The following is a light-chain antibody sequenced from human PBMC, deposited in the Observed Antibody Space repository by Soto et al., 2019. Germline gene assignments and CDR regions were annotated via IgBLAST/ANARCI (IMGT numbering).Light chain of an antibody. CDR1: SSDVGGYNY. Sequence: QSVLTQPRSVSGSPGQSVTISCTGTSSDVGGYNYVSWYQQHPGKAPKLMIFDVSERPSGVPDRFSGSKSGNTAPLIISGLQAEDEADYCCSYAGNFIFVFGTGTKVTV. J-gene: IGLJ1*01. CDR3: CSYAGNFIFV. V-gene: IGLV2-11*01. CDR2: DVS.